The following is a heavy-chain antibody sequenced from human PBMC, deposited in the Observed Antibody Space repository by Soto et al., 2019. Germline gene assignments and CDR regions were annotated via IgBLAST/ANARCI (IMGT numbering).Heavy chain of an antibody. J-gene: IGHJ4*02. CDR3: ARSLGNIVASFDY. D-gene: IGHD5-12*01. Sequence: SETLSLTCTVSGGSISSYYWSWIRQPPGKGLEWIGYIYYSGSTNYNPSLKSRVTISVDTSKNQFSLKLSSVTAADTAVYYCARSLGNIVASFDYWGQGTLVTVSS. CDR2: IYYSGST. CDR1: GGSISSYY. V-gene: IGHV4-59*01.